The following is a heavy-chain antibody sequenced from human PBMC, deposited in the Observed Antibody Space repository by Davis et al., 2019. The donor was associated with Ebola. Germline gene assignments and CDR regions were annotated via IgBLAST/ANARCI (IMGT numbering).Heavy chain of an antibody. CDR3: AREDFYGMDV. CDR2: ISSSSSTI. Sequence: GESLKISCAASGFTFSSYGMNWVRQAPGKGLEWVPYISSSSSTIYYADSVKGRFTISRDNAKNSLYLQMNSLRAEDTAVYYCAREDFYGMDVWGQGTTVTVSS. CDR1: GFTFSSYG. D-gene: IGHD3-3*01. J-gene: IGHJ6*02. V-gene: IGHV3-48*01.